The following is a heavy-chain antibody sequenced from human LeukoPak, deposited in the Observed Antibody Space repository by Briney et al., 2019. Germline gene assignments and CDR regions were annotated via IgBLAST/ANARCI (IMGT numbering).Heavy chain of an antibody. D-gene: IGHD1-1*01. CDR2: ISGAGGSK. CDR1: GFTLRNYA. J-gene: IGHJ4*02. V-gene: IGHV3-23*01. CDR3: ARDRPYSDIAPGGPSGTFDH. Sequence: PGGSLTLSCAVSGFTLRNYAVAWVRQAPGKGLEWVSGISGAGGSKYYAESVTGRFTISRDNSKNTVYLQMNSLRDEDMALYYCARDRPYSDIAPGGPSGTFDHWGQGTLVTVSS.